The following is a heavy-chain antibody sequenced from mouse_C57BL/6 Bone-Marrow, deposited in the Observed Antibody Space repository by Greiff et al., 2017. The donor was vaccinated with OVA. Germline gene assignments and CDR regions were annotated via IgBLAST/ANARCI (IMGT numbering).Heavy chain of an antibody. D-gene: IGHD2-14*01. Sequence: EVKVEESGGGLVKPGGSLKLSCAASGFTFSSYAMSWVRQTPEKRLEWVATISDGGSYTYYPDNVKGRFTISRDNAKNNLYLQMSHLKSEDTAMYYCARAHRYFDYWGQGTTLTVSS. J-gene: IGHJ2*01. CDR2: ISDGGSYT. V-gene: IGHV5-4*03. CDR1: GFTFSSYA. CDR3: ARAHRYFDY.